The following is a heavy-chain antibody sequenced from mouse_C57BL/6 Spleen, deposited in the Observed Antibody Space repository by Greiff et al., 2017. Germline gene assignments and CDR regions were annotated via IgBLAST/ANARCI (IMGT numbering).Heavy chain of an antibody. CDR3: ARDYYGSRLYFGY. CDR1: GFTFSSYG. CDR2: ISSGGSYT. V-gene: IGHV5-6*01. D-gene: IGHD1-1*01. J-gene: IGHJ2*01. Sequence: EVKVVESGGDLVKPGGSLKLSCAASGFTFSSYGMSWVRQTPDKRLEWVATISSGGSYTYYPDSVKGRFTISRDNAKNTLYLQMSSLKSEDTAMYYCARDYYGSRLYFGYWGQGTTLTVSS.